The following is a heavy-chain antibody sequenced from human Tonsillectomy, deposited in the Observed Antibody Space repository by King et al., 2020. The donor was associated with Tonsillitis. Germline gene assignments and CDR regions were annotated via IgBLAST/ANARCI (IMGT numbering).Heavy chain of an antibody. V-gene: IGHV4-34*01. CDR3: ARDRSWGYSYGYFDY. Sequence: VQLQQWGAGLLKPSETLALTCAVYGGSFSRYYWSWILQPPGKGLEWVGEINHSGSTNYHPSLNSWVTISVDTSKNLLSLKLSSVTAADTAVYYCARDRSWGYSYGYFDYWGQGTLVTVSS. CDR2: INHSGST. CDR1: GGSFSRYY. J-gene: IGHJ4*02. D-gene: IGHD5-18*01.